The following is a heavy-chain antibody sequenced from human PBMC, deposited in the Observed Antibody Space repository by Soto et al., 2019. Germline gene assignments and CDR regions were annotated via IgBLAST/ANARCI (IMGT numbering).Heavy chain of an antibody. CDR1: GGTFSSYA. D-gene: IGHD3-22*01. V-gene: IGHV1-69*13. CDR3: ARSYSSGYYGFDY. CDR2: IIPIFGTA. J-gene: IGHJ4*02. Sequence: SVKVSCKASGGTFSSYAISWVRQAPGRGLEWMGGIIPIFGTANYAQKFQGRVTITADESTSTAYMELSSLRSEDTAVYYCARSYSSGYYGFDYWGRGTLVTVSS.